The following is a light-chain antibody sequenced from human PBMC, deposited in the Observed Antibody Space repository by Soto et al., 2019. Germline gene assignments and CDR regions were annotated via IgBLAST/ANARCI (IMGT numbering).Light chain of an antibody. V-gene: IGLV1-40*01. CDR1: NSNIGAGYD. Sequence: QAVVTQPPSVSGAPGQRVTMSCTGSNSNIGAGYDVHWYQQLPGTAPKLLIYGNSNRPSGVPDRFSGSKSGTSASLAITGLQAEDEADYYCQSYDNSLSGSKVFGGGTKLTVL. CDR3: QSYDNSLSGSKV. J-gene: IGLJ3*02. CDR2: GNS.